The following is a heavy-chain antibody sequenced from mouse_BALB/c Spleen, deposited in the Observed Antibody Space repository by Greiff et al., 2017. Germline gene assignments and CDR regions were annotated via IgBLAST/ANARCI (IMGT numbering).Heavy chain of an antibody. CDR3: AREGIYYGHFDY. Sequence: EVMLVESGGGLVQPGGSLKLSCAASGFTFSSYGMSWVRQTPDKRLELVATINSNGGSTYYPDSVKGRFTISRDNAKNTLYLQMSSLKSEDTAMYYCAREGIYYGHFDYWGQGTTLTVSS. D-gene: IGHD2-1*01. J-gene: IGHJ2*01. CDR2: INSNGGST. V-gene: IGHV5-6-3*01. CDR1: GFTFSSYG.